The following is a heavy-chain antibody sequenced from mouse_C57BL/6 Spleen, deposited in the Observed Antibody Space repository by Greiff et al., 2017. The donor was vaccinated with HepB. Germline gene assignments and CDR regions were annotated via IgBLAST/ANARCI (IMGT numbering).Heavy chain of an antibody. V-gene: IGHV5-6*01. CDR1: GFTFSSYG. CDR3: ARDSSGYEY. Sequence: EVKLQESGGDLVKPGGSLKLSCAASGFTFSSYGMSWVRQTPDKRLEWVATISSGGSYTYYPDSVKGRFTISRDNAKNTLYLQMSSLKSEDTAMYYCARDSSGYEYWAQGTTLTVSS. D-gene: IGHD3-2*02. CDR2: ISSGGSYT. J-gene: IGHJ2*01.